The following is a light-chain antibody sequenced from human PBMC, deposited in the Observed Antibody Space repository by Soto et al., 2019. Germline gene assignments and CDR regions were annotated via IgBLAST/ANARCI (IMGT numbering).Light chain of an antibody. CDR3: QRYYNAPFT. V-gene: IGKV1-27*01. CDR2: AAS. CDR1: QGIKNY. J-gene: IGKJ4*01. Sequence: DIQMTQYPSSLSASVGDRVTITCRSSQGIKNYLAWYQQKPGEIPKLLIYAASTLESGIPPRFSGSGSGTDFTLTINNLQPEDVATYYCQRYYNAPFTFGGGTKVDIK.